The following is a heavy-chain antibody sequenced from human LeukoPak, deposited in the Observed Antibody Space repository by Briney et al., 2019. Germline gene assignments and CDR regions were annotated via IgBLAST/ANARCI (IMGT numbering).Heavy chain of an antibody. J-gene: IGHJ4*02. CDR2: ISSSGSTI. CDR3: AKVAKYYYGSETYYFFEH. CDR1: GFTFSSHP. Sequence: PGGSLRLSCAASGFTFSSHPMSWVRLAPGKGLEWVSYISSSGSTIYYADSVRGRFTISRDNAKNSLYLQMNSLRVEDTAVYYCAKVAKYYYGSETYYFFEHWGQGTPVTASS. V-gene: IGHV3-48*04. D-gene: IGHD3-10*01.